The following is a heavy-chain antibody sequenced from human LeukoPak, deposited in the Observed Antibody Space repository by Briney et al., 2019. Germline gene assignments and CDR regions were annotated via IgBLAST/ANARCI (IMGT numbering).Heavy chain of an antibody. CDR3: ARDPSYNWNYGWFDP. J-gene: IGHJ5*02. V-gene: IGHV4-59*13. CDR1: GGSMSNYY. CDR2: IYHSGYT. D-gene: IGHD1-7*01. Sequence: SETLSLTCSVCGGSMSNYYWSWIRRPPGRGLEWIGNIYHSGYTTYNPSLKSRVTISVDTSKNQFSLKLSSVTDADTAMYHCARDPSYNWNYGWFDPWGQGTLVTVSS.